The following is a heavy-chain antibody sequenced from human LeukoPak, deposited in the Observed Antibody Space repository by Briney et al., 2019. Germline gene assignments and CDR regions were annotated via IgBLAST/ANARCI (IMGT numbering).Heavy chain of an antibody. Sequence: ASVKVSCKVSGYTLTELSMHWVRQAPGKGLEWMGGFDPEDGETIYAQKFQGRVTMTEDTSTDTAYMELNSLRAEDTAVYYCAKRASYYGSGSYHPDYWGQGTLVTVSS. CDR1: GYTLTELS. CDR2: FDPEDGET. CDR3: AKRASYYGSGSYHPDY. V-gene: IGHV1-24*01. D-gene: IGHD3-10*01. J-gene: IGHJ4*02.